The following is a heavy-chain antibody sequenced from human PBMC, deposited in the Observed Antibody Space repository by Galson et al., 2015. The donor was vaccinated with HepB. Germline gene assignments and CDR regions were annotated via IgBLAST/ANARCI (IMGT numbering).Heavy chain of an antibody. J-gene: IGHJ4*02. V-gene: IGHV4-61*02. Sequence: TLSLTCTVSGGSISSGSYYWSWIRQPAGKGLEWIGRIYTSGSTNYNPSLKSRVTISVDTSKNQFSLKLSSVTAADTAVYCCARGWDQSGFDYWGQGTLVTVSS. CDR1: GGSISSGSYY. D-gene: IGHD1-26*01. CDR3: ARGWDQSGFDY. CDR2: IYTSGST.